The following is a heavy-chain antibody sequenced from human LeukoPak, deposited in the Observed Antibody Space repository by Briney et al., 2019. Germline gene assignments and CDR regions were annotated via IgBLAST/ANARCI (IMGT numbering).Heavy chain of an antibody. V-gene: IGHV4-34*01. D-gene: IGHD2-2*01. J-gene: IGHJ5*02. CDR3: ARGRSLIVVVPAARNWFDP. CDR2: INHSGST. CDR1: GGSFSGYY. Sequence: SETLSLTCAVYGGSFSGYYWSWIRQPPGKGLEWIGEINHSGSTNYNPSLKSRVTISVDTSKNQFSLKLSYVTAADTAVYYCARGRSLIVVVPAARNWFDPWGQGTLVTVSS.